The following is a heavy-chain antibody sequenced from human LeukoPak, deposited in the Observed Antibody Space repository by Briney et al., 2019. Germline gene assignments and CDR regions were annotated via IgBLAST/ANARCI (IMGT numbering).Heavy chain of an antibody. J-gene: IGHJ4*02. CDR1: GFTFINYS. D-gene: IGHD6-19*01. Sequence: PGGSLRLSCAASGFTFINYSMYWVRQAPGKGLEWVSYISSKGTTIYYADSVKGRFTISRDNAKNSLYLQRTSLRDEDTAVYYCARDSSGWKYFFNYWGQGTLVTVSS. CDR2: ISSKGTTI. CDR3: ARDSSGWKYFFNY. V-gene: IGHV3-48*02.